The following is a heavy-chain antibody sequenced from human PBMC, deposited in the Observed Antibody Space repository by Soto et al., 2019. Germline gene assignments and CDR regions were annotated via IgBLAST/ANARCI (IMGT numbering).Heavy chain of an antibody. D-gene: IGHD2-2*01. CDR2: INAGNGNT. V-gene: IGHV1-3*01. CDR3: ARSMGSTWSLLGYFDY. Sequence: QVQLVQSGAEVKKPGASVKVSCKASGYTFTSYAMHWVRQAPGQRLEWMGWINAGNGNTKYSQKFQGRVTITRDTSASTAYMELSSPRSEDTAVYYCARSMGSTWSLLGYFDYWGQGTLVTVSS. J-gene: IGHJ4*02. CDR1: GYTFTSYA.